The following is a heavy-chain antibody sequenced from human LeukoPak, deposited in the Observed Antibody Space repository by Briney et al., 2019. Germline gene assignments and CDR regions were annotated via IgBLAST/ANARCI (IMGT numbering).Heavy chain of an antibody. Sequence: PSETLSLTCTVSGGSISSYYWSWIRQPPGKGLEWIGYIYYSGSTNYNPSLKSRVTISVDTSKNQFSLKLSSVTAADTAVYYCARHGYYYDSSGYLYYYYYGMDVWGQGTTVTVSS. D-gene: IGHD3-22*01. CDR3: ARHGYYYDSSGYLYYYYYGMDV. CDR1: GGSISSYY. CDR2: IYYSGST. J-gene: IGHJ6*02. V-gene: IGHV4-59*08.